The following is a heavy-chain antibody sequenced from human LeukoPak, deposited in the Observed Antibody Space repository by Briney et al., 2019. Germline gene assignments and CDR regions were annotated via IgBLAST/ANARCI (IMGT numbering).Heavy chain of an antibody. CDR3: ASLYGWEPYFDY. J-gene: IGHJ4*02. Sequence: GGSLRLSCAASGFTFSSYWVHWVRQAPGKGLVWVSHVNSDGSGTSYADSVKGRFTISRDNAKNTLYLQMNSLRAEDTAVYYCASLYGWEPYFDYWGQGTLVTVSS. V-gene: IGHV3-74*01. CDR1: GFTFSSYW. CDR2: VNSDGSGT. D-gene: IGHD1-14*01.